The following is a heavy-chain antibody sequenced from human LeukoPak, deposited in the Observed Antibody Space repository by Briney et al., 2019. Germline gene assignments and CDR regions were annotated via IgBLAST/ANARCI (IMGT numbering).Heavy chain of an antibody. CDR3: ASRHIYSNYVDY. V-gene: IGHV4-34*01. Sequence: KSSETLSLTCAVYGGSFSDYYWSWLRQPPGRGLEWIGEATHTGFTNYNPSLESRVVISVDTYNNQFSLKARSVAAADTAVYYCASRHIYSNYVDYWGQGTLVTVSS. J-gene: IGHJ4*02. CDR2: ATHTGFT. D-gene: IGHD4-4*01. CDR1: GGSFSDYY.